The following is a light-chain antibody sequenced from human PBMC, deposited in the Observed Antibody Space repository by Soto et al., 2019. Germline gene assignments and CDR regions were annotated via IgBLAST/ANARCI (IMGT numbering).Light chain of an antibody. J-gene: IGLJ6*01. CDR1: TSNNLHNF. Sequence: QSVFTQPPSVSAAPGQKVNISCSGDTSNNLHNFVSWSQQLPGAAPKLLIYEDNKRPSGIPARFSESKFGTSVTLAITGLQIADEADYNCGTVDTNLSAYVFGSGTKLTVL. CDR2: EDN. CDR3: GTVDTNLSAYV. V-gene: IGLV1-51*02.